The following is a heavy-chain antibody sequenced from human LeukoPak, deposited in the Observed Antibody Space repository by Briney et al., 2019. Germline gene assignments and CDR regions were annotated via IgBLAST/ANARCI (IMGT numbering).Heavy chain of an antibody. CDR2: INPNSGDT. J-gene: IGHJ4*02. CDR1: GYTFTAYY. Sequence: ASVKVSCKASGYTFTAYYMHWVRQAPGQGLEWMGWINPNSGDTKIAQKFQGRVTMTRDTSISTAYMELNSLRSDDTAVYSCARGPNYYDSSGFHYCDWGQGTLVTVSS. V-gene: IGHV1-2*02. D-gene: IGHD3-22*01. CDR3: ARGPNYYDSSGFHYCD.